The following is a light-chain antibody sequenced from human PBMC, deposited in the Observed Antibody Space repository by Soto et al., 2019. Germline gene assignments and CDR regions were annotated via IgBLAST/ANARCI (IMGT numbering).Light chain of an antibody. Sequence: DLQRTQSPSSLSASVGDRVTITCQASQDISNHLNWYQQKPGKAPKLLIYDASSLETGVPSSFSGSGSGTDFTFTITSLRPEDLATYYCQQYDNLPTFTFGPGTKVDIK. J-gene: IGKJ3*01. CDR1: QDISNH. V-gene: IGKV1-33*01. CDR2: DAS. CDR3: QQYDNLPTFT.